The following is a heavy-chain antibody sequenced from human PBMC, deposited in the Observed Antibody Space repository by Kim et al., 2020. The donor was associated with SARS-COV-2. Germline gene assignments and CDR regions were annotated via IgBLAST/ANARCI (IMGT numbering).Heavy chain of an antibody. CDR1: GGSISSSSYY. CDR3: ARHAPYDYVWGSYRYTPFDY. V-gene: IGHV4-39*01. J-gene: IGHJ4*02. D-gene: IGHD3-16*02. Sequence: SETLSLTCTVSGGSISSSSYYWGWIRQPPGKGLEWIGSIYYSGSTYYNPSLKSRVTISVDTSKNQFSLKLSSVTAADTAVYYCARHAPYDYVWGSYRYTPFDYWGQGTLVTVSS. CDR2: IYYSGST.